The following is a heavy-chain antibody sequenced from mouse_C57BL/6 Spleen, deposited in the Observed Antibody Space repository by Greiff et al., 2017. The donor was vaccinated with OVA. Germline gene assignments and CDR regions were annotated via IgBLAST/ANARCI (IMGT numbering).Heavy chain of an antibody. CDR2: IYPGDGDT. D-gene: IGHD3-1*01. CDR3: ARSQLGLGYFDY. Sequence: VQLQQSGAELVKPGASVKISCKASGYAFSSYWMNWVKQRPGKGLEWIGQIYPGDGDTNYNGKFKGKATLTADKSYSTAYMQLSSLTSEDSAVYFCARSQLGLGYFDYWGQGTTLTVSS. CDR1: GYAFSSYW. J-gene: IGHJ2*01. V-gene: IGHV1-80*01.